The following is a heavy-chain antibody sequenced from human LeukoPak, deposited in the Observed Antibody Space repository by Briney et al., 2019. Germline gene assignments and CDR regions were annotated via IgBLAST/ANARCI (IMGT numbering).Heavy chain of an antibody. CDR3: ARSYDSSGYSASGDCYYYGMDV. CDR1: GGTYSSYG. CDR2: IIPILGIA. J-gene: IGHJ6*02. D-gene: IGHD3-22*01. Sequence: ASVKVSCKASGGTYSSYGISWVRQAPGQGLEWMGRIIPILGIANYAQKFQGRVTITADKSTSTAYMELSSLRSEDTAVYYCARSYDSSGYSASGDCYYYGMDVWGQGTTVTVSS. V-gene: IGHV1-69*04.